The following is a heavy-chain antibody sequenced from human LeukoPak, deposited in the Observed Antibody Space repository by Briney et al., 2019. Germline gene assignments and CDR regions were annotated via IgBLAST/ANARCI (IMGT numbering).Heavy chain of an antibody. D-gene: IGHD3-10*01. Sequence: GSSVKVSCKASGGTFSSYAISWVRQAPGQGLEWMGGIIPIFGTANYAQKFQGRVTITTDESTSTAYMELSSLRSEDTAVYYCARVTMVRGVILHDVFDIWGQGTMVTVSS. CDR1: GGTFSSYA. V-gene: IGHV1-69*05. CDR2: IIPIFGTA. CDR3: ARVTMVRGVILHDVFDI. J-gene: IGHJ3*02.